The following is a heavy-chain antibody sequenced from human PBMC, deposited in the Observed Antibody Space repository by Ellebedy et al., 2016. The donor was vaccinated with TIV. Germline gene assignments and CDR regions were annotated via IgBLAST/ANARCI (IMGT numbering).Heavy chain of an antibody. V-gene: IGHV4-59*01. CDR2: SYYTGST. Sequence: MPSEPLSLTCTVSGGSISSYYWSWIRQPPGKGLQWIGFSYYTGSTNYNPTLKSRVTISVDSTKHQVSHSLSSVTAADTAVYYCASSPNQDFYDYWGQGTLVTVSS. J-gene: IGHJ4*02. CDR1: GGSISSYY. CDR3: ASSPNQDFYDY.